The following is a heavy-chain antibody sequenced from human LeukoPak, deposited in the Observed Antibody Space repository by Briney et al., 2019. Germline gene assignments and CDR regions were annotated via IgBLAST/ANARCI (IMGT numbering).Heavy chain of an antibody. J-gene: IGHJ6*03. D-gene: IGHD3-10*01. CDR2: ISSSGSTI. CDR1: GFTFSDYY. CDR3: AGDKGFGELAGYMDV. V-gene: IGHV3-11*04. Sequence: PGGSLRLSCAASGFTFSDYYMSWIRQAPGKGLEWVSYISSSGSTIYYADSVKGRFTISRDNAKNSLYLQMNSLRAEDTAVYYCAGDKGFGELAGYMDVWGKGTTVTVSS.